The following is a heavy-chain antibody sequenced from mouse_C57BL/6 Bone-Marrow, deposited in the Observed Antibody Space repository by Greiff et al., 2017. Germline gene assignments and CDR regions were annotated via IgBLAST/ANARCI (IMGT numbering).Heavy chain of an antibody. Sequence: VKLMESGAELVKPGASVKMSCKASGYTFTTYPIEWMKQNHGKSLEWIGNFHPYNDDTKYNEKFKGKATLTVEKSSSTVYLELSLLTSDDSAVYYCARPYYYGSRDWYFDVWGTGTTVTVSS. V-gene: IGHV1-47*01. J-gene: IGHJ1*03. CDR2: FHPYNDDT. D-gene: IGHD1-1*01. CDR3: ARPYYYGSRDWYFDV. CDR1: GYTFTTYP.